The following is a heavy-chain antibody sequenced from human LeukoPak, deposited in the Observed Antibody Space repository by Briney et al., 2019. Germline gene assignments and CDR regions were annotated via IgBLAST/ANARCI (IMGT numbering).Heavy chain of an antibody. CDR2: TYYRSKWYN. D-gene: IGHD3-3*01. V-gene: IGHV6-1*01. J-gene: IGHJ4*02. CDR1: GDSASSNSAA. Sequence: SQTLSLTCAISGDSASSNSAAWNWIRQSPSRGLEWLGRTYYRSKWYNDYAVSVKSRITINPDTSKNQFSLQLNSVTPEDTAVYYCQSGYYTLYYFDYWGQGTLVTVSS. CDR3: QSGYYTLYYFDY.